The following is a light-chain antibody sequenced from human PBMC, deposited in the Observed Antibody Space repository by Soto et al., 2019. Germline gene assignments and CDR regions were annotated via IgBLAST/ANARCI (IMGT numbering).Light chain of an antibody. CDR1: SSDVGGYNY. CDR2: GVT. J-gene: IGLJ2*01. CDR3: SSYTSSTTQSVT. V-gene: IGLV2-14*01. Sequence: QSALTQPASVSGSPGQSITISCTGTSSDVGGYNYVSWYQQHPGKAPKLMIYGVTNRPSGVSNRFSGSKSGNTASLTISGLQADDEADYYCSSYTSSTTQSVTFGGGTKLNVL.